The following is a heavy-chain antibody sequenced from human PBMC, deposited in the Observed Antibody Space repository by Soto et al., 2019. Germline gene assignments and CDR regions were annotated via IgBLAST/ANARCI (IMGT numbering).Heavy chain of an antibody. CDR3: AKSRLRYFDWPDY. CDR2: ISGSSRYT. CDR1: GFTFSDYY. V-gene: IGHV3-11*03. Sequence: PGGSLRLSCAASGFTFSDYYMSWIRQAPGKGLEWVSYISGSSRYTNSADSVKGRFTISRDNAKNSLYLQMNSLRAEDTAVYYCAKSRLRYFDWPDYWGQGTLVTVSS. J-gene: IGHJ4*02. D-gene: IGHD3-9*01.